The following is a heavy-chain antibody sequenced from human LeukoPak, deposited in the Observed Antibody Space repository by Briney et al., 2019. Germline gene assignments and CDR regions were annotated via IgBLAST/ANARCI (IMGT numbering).Heavy chain of an antibody. CDR3: ARGAPGSYCSGGSCPYFDY. CDR2: VNPNSGHT. Sequence: ASVKVSCKASGYTFTSYDINCVRQATGQGLEWMGWVNPNSGHTGYAQKFQGRVTMTRNTSISTAYMELSSLRSEDTAVYYCARGAPGSYCSGGSCPYFDYWGQGTLVSVSS. CDR1: GYTFTSYD. J-gene: IGHJ4*02. D-gene: IGHD2-15*01. V-gene: IGHV1-8*01.